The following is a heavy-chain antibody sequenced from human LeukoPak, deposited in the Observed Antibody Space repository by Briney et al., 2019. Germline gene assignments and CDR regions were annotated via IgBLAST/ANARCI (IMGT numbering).Heavy chain of an antibody. J-gene: IGHJ3*02. D-gene: IGHD3-9*01. CDR3: AREKPVLGPLKFLTGYSLGAFDI. CDR1: GFTFSSYE. Sequence: PGGSLRLSCAASGFTFSSYEMNWVRQAPGKGLEWVSYISSSGSTIYYADSVKGRFTISRDNAKNSLYLQMNSLRAEDTAVYYCAREKPVLGPLKFLTGYSLGAFDIWGQGTMVTVSS. V-gene: IGHV3-48*03. CDR2: ISSSGSTI.